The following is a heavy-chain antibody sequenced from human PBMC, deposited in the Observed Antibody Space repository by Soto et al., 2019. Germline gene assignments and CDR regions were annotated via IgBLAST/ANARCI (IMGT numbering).Heavy chain of an antibody. J-gene: IGHJ4*02. CDR3: AKDRGGGAVVPDY. CDR1: GFSFTTYG. Sequence: QVQLVESGGGVVQPGRSLRLSCAASGFSFTTYGMHWVRQAPGEGLEWVAVIWYDGSNKYYADSVKGRFTISRDTSKKTLYLEVNTLRAEDTAVYYWAKDRGGGAVVPDYWGQGTLVTVSS. D-gene: IGHD2-21*01. CDR2: IWYDGSNK. V-gene: IGHV3-33*06.